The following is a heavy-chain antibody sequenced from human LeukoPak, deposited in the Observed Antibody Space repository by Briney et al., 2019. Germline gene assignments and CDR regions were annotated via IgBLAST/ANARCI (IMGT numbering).Heavy chain of an antibody. CDR2: ISAYNGNT. Sequence: GASVKVSCKASGYTFTSYGISWVRQAPGQGLEWMGWISAYNGNTNYAQKLQGRVTMTTDTSTSTAYMELRSLRSDDTAVYYCARARYDILTGYDYYYGMDVWGQGTTVTVSS. J-gene: IGHJ6*02. D-gene: IGHD3-9*01. V-gene: IGHV1-18*01. CDR3: ARARYDILTGYDYYYGMDV. CDR1: GYTFTSYG.